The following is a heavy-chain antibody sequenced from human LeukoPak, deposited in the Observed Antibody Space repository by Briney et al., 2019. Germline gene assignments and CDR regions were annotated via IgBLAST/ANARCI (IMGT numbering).Heavy chain of an antibody. D-gene: IGHD6-19*01. Sequence: SETLSLTCTVSGGSISSSSYYWGGIRQPPGKGLEWIGCIYYSGDTYYNPSLKSRRVTISVDTSKNQFSLRLSSVTAADTAVYYCARHQWHYYYYMGVWGKGSTVPVSS. CDR1: GGSISSSSYY. V-gene: IGHV4-39*01. J-gene: IGHJ6*03. CDR2: IYYSGDT. CDR3: ARHQWHYYYYMGV.